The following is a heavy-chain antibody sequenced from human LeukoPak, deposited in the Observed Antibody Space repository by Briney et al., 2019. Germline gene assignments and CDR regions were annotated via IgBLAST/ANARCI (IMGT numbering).Heavy chain of an antibody. V-gene: IGHV4-34*01. CDR2: INHSGST. D-gene: IGHD6-13*01. CDR1: GGSISSYY. J-gene: IGHJ5*02. CDR3: ARADHYSSIQGVNWFDP. Sequence: KPSETLSLTCTVSGGSISSYYWSWIRQPPGKGLEWIGEINHSGSTNYNPSLKSRVTISVDTSKNQFSLKLSSVTAADTAVYYCARADHYSSIQGVNWFDPWGQGTLVTVSS.